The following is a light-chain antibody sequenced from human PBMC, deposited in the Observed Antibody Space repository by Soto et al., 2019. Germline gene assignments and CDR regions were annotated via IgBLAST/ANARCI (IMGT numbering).Light chain of an antibody. CDR1: QTLSNSF. V-gene: IGKV3-20*01. Sequence: EIVFTQSPGTLSLSPGERFTLSCRASQTLSNSFIAWYQQKPGQAPRLLIYDTSSRATGVPDRYSASGSGTDFTLTISRLEPEDFAVFFCQQYGTSEIIFGQGTRLEIK. CDR3: QQYGTSEII. J-gene: IGKJ5*01. CDR2: DTS.